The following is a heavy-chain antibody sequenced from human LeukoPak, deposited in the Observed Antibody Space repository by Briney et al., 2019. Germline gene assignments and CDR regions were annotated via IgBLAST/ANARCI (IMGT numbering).Heavy chain of an antibody. J-gene: IGHJ4*02. Sequence: TGGSLRLSCAASGFTFDDYGMSWVRQAPGKGLGWVSGINWNGGSTGYADSVKGRFTITRDNTRNSLFLQMYSLRAEDTAVYFCAREDGYCSGGNCYSYFDSWGQGTLVTVSS. D-gene: IGHD2-15*01. CDR3: AREDGYCSGGNCYSYFDS. V-gene: IGHV3-20*04. CDR2: INWNGGST. CDR1: GFTFDDYG.